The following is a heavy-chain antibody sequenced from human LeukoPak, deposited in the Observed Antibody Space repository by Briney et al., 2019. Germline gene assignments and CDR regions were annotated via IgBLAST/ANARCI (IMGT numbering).Heavy chain of an antibody. CDR2: IDSDGSST. Sequence: GGSLRLSCAASGFTFSSYWMHWVRQAPGKGLVWVSHIDSDGSSTTYADSVKGRFTISRDNAKNTLYLQMNSLRAEDTAVYYCARDEFSVGVDYWGQGTLVTVSS. CDR1: GFTFSSYW. CDR3: ARDEFSVGVDY. J-gene: IGHJ4*02. D-gene: IGHD3-10*01. V-gene: IGHV3-74*01.